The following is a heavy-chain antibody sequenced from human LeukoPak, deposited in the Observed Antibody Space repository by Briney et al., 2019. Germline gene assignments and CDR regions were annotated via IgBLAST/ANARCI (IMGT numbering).Heavy chain of an antibody. CDR1: GFTFSSYG. J-gene: IGHJ5*02. CDR2: IRYDGSNK. Sequence: PGGSPRLSCAASGFTFSSYGMHWVRQAPGKGLEWVAFIRYDGSNKYYADSVKGRFTISRDNAKNSLYLQMNSLRAEDTALYYCAKDMGPLSLFPRFDPWGQGTLVTVSS. V-gene: IGHV3-30*02. D-gene: IGHD3-10*01. CDR3: AKDMGPLSLFPRFDP.